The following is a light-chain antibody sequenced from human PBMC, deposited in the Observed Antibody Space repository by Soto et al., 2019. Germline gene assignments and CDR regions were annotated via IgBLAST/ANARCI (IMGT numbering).Light chain of an antibody. CDR2: GAS. CDR3: QQYNNWPPWA. J-gene: IGKJ1*01. V-gene: IGKV3-15*01. Sequence: EIVMTQSPATLSVSPGERATLSCRASQSVSSNLAWYQQKPGQAPRLLIYGASTRATGIPARFSGSGSGTEFTLTISSLRSEDLAVYYCQQYNNWPPWAFGQGTKVEIK. CDR1: QSVSSN.